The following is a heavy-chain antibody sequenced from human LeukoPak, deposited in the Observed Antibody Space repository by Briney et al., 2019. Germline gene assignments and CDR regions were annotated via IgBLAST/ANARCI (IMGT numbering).Heavy chain of an antibody. V-gene: IGHV3-30*18. J-gene: IGHJ4*02. CDR3: AKGGISSGWRGVFDY. D-gene: IGHD6-19*01. CDR1: GFTFSSYG. CDR2: ISYDGSNK. Sequence: GGSLRLSCAASGFTFSSYGMHWVRQAPGKGLEWVAVISYDGSNKYYADSVKGRFIISRDNSKNTLYLQMNSLRAGDTAVYYCAKGGISSGWRGVFDYWGQGTLVTVSS.